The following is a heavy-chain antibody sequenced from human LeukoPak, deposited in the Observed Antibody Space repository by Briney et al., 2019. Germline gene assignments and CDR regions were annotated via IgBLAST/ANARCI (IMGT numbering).Heavy chain of an antibody. CDR2: ISWNSGSI. J-gene: IGHJ4*02. D-gene: IGHD4-11*01. V-gene: IGHV3-9*01. CDR1: GFTFDDYA. CDR3: AKDATGTTVTILDY. Sequence: PGRSLRLSCAASGFTFDDYAMHWVRQAPGKGLEWASGISWNSGSIGYADSVKGRFTISRDNAKNSLYLQMNSLRAEDTALYYCAKDATGTTVTILDYWGQGTLVTVSS.